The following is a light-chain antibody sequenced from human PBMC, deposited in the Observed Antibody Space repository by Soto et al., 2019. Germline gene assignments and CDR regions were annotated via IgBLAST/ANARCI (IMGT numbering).Light chain of an antibody. CDR2: GNN. Sequence: QSALTQPPSVSGAPGQRVTISCTGSSSNIGAVYDVHWYQHLPGTAPKLLIYGNNNRPSGVPDRFSGSKSGTSASLAITGLQAEDEADYYCQSYDSSLSGYVFGTGTKLTVL. J-gene: IGLJ1*01. V-gene: IGLV1-40*01. CDR1: SSNIGAVYD. CDR3: QSYDSSLSGYV.